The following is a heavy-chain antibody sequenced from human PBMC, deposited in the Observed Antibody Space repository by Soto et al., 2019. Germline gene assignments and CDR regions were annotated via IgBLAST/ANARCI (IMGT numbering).Heavy chain of an antibody. CDR3: TRVNYYDSRGYYHYDGFDI. CDR1: GYTFTSYD. J-gene: IGHJ3*02. D-gene: IGHD3-22*01. Sequence: ASVKVSCKASGYTFTSYDMNWVRQATGQGLEWMGWMNPNSGNTGYAQKFQGRVTMTRNTSISTAYMELSSLRSEDTAVYYCTRVNYYDSRGYYHYDGFDIWGQGTMVTVSS. V-gene: IGHV1-8*01. CDR2: MNPNSGNT.